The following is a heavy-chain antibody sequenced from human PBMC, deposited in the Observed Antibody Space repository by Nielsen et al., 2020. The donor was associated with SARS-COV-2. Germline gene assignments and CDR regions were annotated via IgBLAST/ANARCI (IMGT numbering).Heavy chain of an antibody. Sequence: SVKVSCKGSGGIFNTYSISWVRQAPGQGLEWMGRIVPPLGTTNYAQKFQDRLTITADYMELSGLISEDTAVYYRARDSGFDYWGQGTLITVSS. CDR3: ARDSGFDY. J-gene: IGHJ4*02. V-gene: IGHV1-69*08. CDR1: GGIFNTYS. CDR2: IVPPLGTT. D-gene: IGHD6-25*01.